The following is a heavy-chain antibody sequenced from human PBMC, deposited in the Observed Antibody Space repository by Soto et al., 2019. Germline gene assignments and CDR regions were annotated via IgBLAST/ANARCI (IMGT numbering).Heavy chain of an antibody. V-gene: IGHV3-30-3*01. CDR1: GFTFSSYA. CDR3: ARDRVIAAAGTVWVDP. D-gene: IGHD6-13*01. CDR2: ISYDGSNK. J-gene: IGHJ5*02. Sequence: QVQLVESGGGVVQPGRSLRLSCAASGFTFSSYAMHCVRQAPGKGLEWVAVISYDGSNKYYADSVKGRFTISRDNSKNTLYLQMNSLRAEDTAVYYCARDRVIAAAGTVWVDPWGQGTLVTVSS.